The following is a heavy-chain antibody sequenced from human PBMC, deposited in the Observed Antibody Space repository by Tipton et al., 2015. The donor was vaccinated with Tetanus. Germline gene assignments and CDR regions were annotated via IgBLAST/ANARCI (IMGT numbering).Heavy chain of an antibody. Sequence: RSLRLSCAASGFTFSSYAMHWVRQAPGKGLEWVAVISYDGSNKYCADSVKGRFTISRDNSKNTLYLQMNSLRAEDTAVYYCARGLRWGFLDYWGQGTLVTVSS. CDR2: ISYDGSNK. V-gene: IGHV3-30-3*01. CDR1: GFTFSSYA. D-gene: IGHD4-23*01. CDR3: ARGLRWGFLDY. J-gene: IGHJ4*02.